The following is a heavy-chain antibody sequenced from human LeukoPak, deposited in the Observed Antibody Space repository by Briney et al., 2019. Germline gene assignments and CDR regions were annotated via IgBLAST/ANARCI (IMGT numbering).Heavy chain of an antibody. CDR2: ISGSGGST. D-gene: IGHD4-17*01. CDR3: AKGYGDCYYYYGMDV. V-gene: IGHV3-23*01. CDR1: GFTSSSYA. J-gene: IGHJ6*02. Sequence: PGGSLRLSCAASGFTSSSYAMSWVRQAPGKGLEWVSAISGSGGSTYYADSVKGRFTISRDNSKNTLYLQMNSLRAEDTAVYYCAKGYGDCYYYYGMDVWGQGTTVTVSS.